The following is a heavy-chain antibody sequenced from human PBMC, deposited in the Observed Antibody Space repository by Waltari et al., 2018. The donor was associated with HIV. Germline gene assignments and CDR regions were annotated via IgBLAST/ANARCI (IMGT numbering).Heavy chain of an antibody. V-gene: IGHV3-48*02. Sequence: EEQLVESGGGLVHTGGSLKRSCAASGFSFGDYAINWVRQTQRKSLKWCSYISSSSFNIKDADSVRGRFTNSRDNTQNSLSLQMNNLIDEYTAKYFCARDTLNFFCGRDVWGHGTTVAGSS. CDR2: ISSSSFNI. J-gene: IGHJ6*02. CDR3: ARDTLNFFCGRDV. CDR1: GFSFGDYA. D-gene: IGHD1-1*01.